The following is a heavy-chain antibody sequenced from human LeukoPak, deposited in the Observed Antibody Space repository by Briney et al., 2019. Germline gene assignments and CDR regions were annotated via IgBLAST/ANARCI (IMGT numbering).Heavy chain of an antibody. CDR3: ARGDYGDYDDNWFDP. V-gene: IGHV4-34*01. J-gene: IGHJ5*02. Sequence: SETLSLTCAVSGGSFSGYYWSWIRQPPGKGLEWIGEINHSGSTNYNPSLKSRVTISVDTSKNQFSLKLSSVTAADTAVYYCARGDYGDYDDNWFDPWGQGTLVTVSS. CDR2: INHSGST. CDR1: GGSFSGYY. D-gene: IGHD4-17*01.